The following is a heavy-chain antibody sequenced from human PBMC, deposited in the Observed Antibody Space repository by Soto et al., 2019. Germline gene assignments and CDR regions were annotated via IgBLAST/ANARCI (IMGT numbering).Heavy chain of an antibody. CDR1: GFTFIDHA. Sequence: MRVPCTASGFTFIDHARSRVSQAPGKGLEWVSAISASGVRTYYADSVKGRFTISRDNSKSTLFLQMNSLRAEDTALYYCANGVEGTMVYFDYWGQGTLVTVSS. CDR2: ISASGVRT. D-gene: IGHD2-8*01. J-gene: IGHJ4*02. V-gene: IGHV3-23*01. CDR3: ANGVEGTMVYFDY.